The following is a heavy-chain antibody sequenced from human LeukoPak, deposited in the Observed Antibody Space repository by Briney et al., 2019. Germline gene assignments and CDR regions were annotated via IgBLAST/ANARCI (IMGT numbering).Heavy chain of an antibody. J-gene: IGHJ3*02. CDR3: AREDELLRVFDI. Sequence: SETLSLTCTVSGGSISSYYWSWIRQPPGKGLEWIGYIYYNGSTNYNPSLKSRVTISVDASKNQFSLKLTSVTAADTAVYFCAREDELLRVFDIWGQGTMVTVSS. CDR2: IYYNGST. CDR1: GGSISSYY. D-gene: IGHD1-26*01. V-gene: IGHV4-59*01.